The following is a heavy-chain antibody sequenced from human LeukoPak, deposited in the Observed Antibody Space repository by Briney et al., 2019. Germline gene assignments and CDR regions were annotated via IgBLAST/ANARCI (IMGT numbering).Heavy chain of an antibody. CDR2: ISAYNGNT. CDR1: GYTFTSYG. V-gene: IGHV1-18*01. CDR3: AGDLEMDQYNMDV. D-gene: IGHD5-24*01. J-gene: IGHJ6*03. Sequence: ASVKVSCKASGYTFTSYGISWVRQAPGQGLEWMGWISAYNGNTNYAQKLQGRVTMTTDTSTSTAYMELGSLRSDDTAVYYCAGDLEMDQYNMDVWGKGTTVTISS.